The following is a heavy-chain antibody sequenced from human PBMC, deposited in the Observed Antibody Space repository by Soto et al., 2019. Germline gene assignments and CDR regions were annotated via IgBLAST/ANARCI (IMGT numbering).Heavy chain of an antibody. J-gene: IGHJ4*02. V-gene: IGHV6-1*01. CDR2: TYYRSKWYN. CDR1: GDSVSSNSVT. CDR3: ARLIGNSWFPG. Sequence: QVQLQQSGPGLVKPSQTLSLTCALSGDSVSSNSVTWNWIRQSPSRGLEWLGRTYYRSKWYNDYAVSVKSRVTINPDTSKNQFSLQLNSVTPDDTAVYYCARLIGNSWFPGWGQGTLVIVSS. D-gene: IGHD6-13*01.